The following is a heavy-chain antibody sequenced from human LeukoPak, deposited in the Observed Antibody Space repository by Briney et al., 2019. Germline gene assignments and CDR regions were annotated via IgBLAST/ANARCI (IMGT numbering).Heavy chain of an antibody. CDR1: GGSIRGSSYY. Sequence: PSETLSLTCTVSGGSIRGSSYYWGWIRQPPGKGLEWIGSIYYSGSIYHNPSLKSRVTISVDTSKNQFSLKLSSVTAADTAVYYCARVGVVPAALYYFDYWGQGTLVTVSS. D-gene: IGHD2-2*01. J-gene: IGHJ4*02. CDR2: IYYSGSI. CDR3: ARVGVVPAALYYFDY. V-gene: IGHV4-39*07.